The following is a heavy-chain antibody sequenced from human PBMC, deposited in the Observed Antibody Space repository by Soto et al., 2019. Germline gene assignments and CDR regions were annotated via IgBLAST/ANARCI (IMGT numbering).Heavy chain of an antibody. CDR1: GFTFSTYS. CDR2: ISSSSSYI. V-gene: IGHV3-21*01. Sequence: PGGSLRLSCAASGFTFSTYSMNWVRQAPGKGLEWVSSISSSSSYIYYADSVKGRFTISRDNAKNSLYLQMNSLRAEDTAVYYCAKKVPGSNPLDSWGQGALVTVSS. J-gene: IGHJ4*02. D-gene: IGHD1-1*01. CDR3: AKKVPGSNPLDS.